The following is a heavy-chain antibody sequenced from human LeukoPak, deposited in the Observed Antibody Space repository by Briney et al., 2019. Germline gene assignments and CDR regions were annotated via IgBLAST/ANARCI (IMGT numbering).Heavy chain of an antibody. CDR2: ISSSGGNT. Sequence: GGSLRLSCAASGFTFSDSAMTWFRQVPGKGLEWVSLISSSGGNTYYADSVKGRFTISRDNSKNTLSLQMNSLRVEDTAIYYCAKDIQLSTWGLGTMVTVSS. D-gene: IGHD3-16*02. V-gene: IGHV3-23*01. CDR3: AKDIQLST. CDR1: GFTFSDSA. J-gene: IGHJ3*01.